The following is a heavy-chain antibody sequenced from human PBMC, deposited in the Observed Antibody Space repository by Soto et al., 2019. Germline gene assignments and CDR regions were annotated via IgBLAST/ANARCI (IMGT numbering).Heavy chain of an antibody. V-gene: IGHV2-5*01. J-gene: IGHJ4*02. CDR1: GFSLSTTGVG. D-gene: IGHD3-16*01. CDR2: IYWHDDE. Sequence: QITLKESGPTLVKPTQTLTLTCTFSGFSLSTTGVGVSWIRQPPRKALEWLALIYWHDDERYSPSLKSRLPITKDTFKNQVVLTMTSMDPVDIATYYCAHRGGATVGLYYLDYWGPGALVTVSS. CDR3: AHRGGATVGLYYLDY.